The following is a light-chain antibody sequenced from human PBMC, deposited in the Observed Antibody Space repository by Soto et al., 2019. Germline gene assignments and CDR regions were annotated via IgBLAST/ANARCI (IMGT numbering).Light chain of an antibody. Sequence: QSALTQPPSASGSPGQSVTISCTGSSSDVGGYNYVSWYQQHPGKVPKLMVYEVNKRPSGVPDRFSGSKPGNTASLTVSGLQAEDEADYYCTSYAGGNNVFGTRTKLTVL. CDR2: EVN. CDR1: SSDVGGYNY. V-gene: IGLV2-8*01. J-gene: IGLJ1*01. CDR3: TSYAGGNNV.